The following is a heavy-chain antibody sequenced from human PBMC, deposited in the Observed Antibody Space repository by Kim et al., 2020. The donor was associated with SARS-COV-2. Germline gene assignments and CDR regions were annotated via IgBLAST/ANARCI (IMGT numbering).Heavy chain of an antibody. V-gene: IGHV4-4*02. J-gene: IGHJ4*02. Sequence: PSLKSRVTISVDKSKNQFSLKLSSVTAADTAVYYCARSYCSSTSCIIDYWGQGTLVTVSS. CDR3: ARSYCSSTSCIIDY. D-gene: IGHD2-2*01.